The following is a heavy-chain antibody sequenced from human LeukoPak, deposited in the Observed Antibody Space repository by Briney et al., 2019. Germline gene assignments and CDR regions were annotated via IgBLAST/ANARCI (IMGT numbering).Heavy chain of an antibody. CDR3: ASQTEYSSSSDDY. CDR2: ISGSGGST. J-gene: IGHJ4*02. V-gene: IGHV3-23*01. D-gene: IGHD6-6*01. Sequence: TGGSLRLSCAASGFTFSSYAMSWVRQAPGKGLEWVSAISGSGGSTYYADSVKGRFTISRDNSKNTLYLQMNSLGAEDTAVYYCASQTEYSSSSDDYWGQGTLVTVSS. CDR1: GFTFSSYA.